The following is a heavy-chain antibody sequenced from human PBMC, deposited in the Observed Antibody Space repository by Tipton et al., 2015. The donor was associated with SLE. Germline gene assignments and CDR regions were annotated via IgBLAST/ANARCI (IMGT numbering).Heavy chain of an antibody. CDR1: GFTFSDYS. J-gene: IGHJ4*02. CDR3: AIGDGLY. Sequence: GSLRLSCAASGFTFSDYSMNWVRQAPGKGLEWVSLINSGASRTYYADSVKGRFTISRDNSKNTLYLQMNSLRAEDSAIYYCAIGDGLYWGQGTLVIVSS. V-gene: IGHV3-23*03. CDR2: INSGASRT.